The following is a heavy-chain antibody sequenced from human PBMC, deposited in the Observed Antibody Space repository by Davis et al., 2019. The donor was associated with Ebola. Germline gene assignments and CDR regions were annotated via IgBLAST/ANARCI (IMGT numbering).Heavy chain of an antibody. CDR2: ISGSGDRT. V-gene: IGHV3-23*01. Sequence: GESLKISCAASRFTFSTYAMNWVRQAPGKGLEWVSAISGSGDRTYYADAVRGRFIISRDKSNNTLYLEMSSLRVDDTAVYYCATTQWLREFDNWGQGTLVTVSS. D-gene: IGHD6-19*01. J-gene: IGHJ4*02. CDR1: RFTFSTYA. CDR3: ATTQWLREFDN.